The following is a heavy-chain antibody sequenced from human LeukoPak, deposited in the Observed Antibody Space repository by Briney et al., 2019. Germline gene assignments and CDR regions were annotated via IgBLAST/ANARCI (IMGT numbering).Heavy chain of an antibody. D-gene: IGHD6-13*01. V-gene: IGHV3-43D*03. J-gene: IGHJ4*02. Sequence: GGSLRLSCAASGFTFDDYAMHWVRQAPGKGLEWVSLISWDGGSTYYADSVKGRFTISRDNSKNSLYLQMNSLRAEDTALYYCAKVEISSSWTPDYWDQGTLVTVSS. CDR1: GFTFDDYA. CDR2: ISWDGGST. CDR3: AKVEISSSWTPDY.